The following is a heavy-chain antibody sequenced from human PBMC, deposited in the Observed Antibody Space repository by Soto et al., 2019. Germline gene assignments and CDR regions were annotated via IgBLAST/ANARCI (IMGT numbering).Heavy chain of an antibody. CDR1: GFTFSSYA. CDR2: IIGSGGTT. J-gene: IGHJ4*02. D-gene: IGHD6-13*01. Sequence: EVQLLESGGGMVQPGGSLRLSCAASGFTFSSYAMSWVRQAPGKGLEWVSSIIGSGGTTYYADSVKGRFTISRDNSEDTLYLQMNSLRADDTAVYYCAKGKRYTSGWYGAFDYWGQGTLVTVSS. CDR3: AKGKRYTSGWYGAFDY. V-gene: IGHV3-23*01.